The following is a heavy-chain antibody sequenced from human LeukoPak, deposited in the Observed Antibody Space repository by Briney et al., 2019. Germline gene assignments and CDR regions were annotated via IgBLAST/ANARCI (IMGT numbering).Heavy chain of an antibody. Sequence: ASVKVSCKASGYTFTGYYMHWVRQAPGQGLEWMGWINPNSGGTNCAQKFQDRVTMTRDTSISTAYMELSRLRSDDTAVYYCASGGSYPYYFDYWGQGTLVTVSS. CDR3: ASGGSYPYYFDY. D-gene: IGHD1-26*01. CDR2: INPNSGGT. CDR1: GYTFTGYY. J-gene: IGHJ4*02. V-gene: IGHV1-2*02.